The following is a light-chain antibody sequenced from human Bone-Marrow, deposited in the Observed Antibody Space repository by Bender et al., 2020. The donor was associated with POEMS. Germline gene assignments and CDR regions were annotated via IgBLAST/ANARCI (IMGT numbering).Light chain of an antibody. V-gene: IGLV1-51*01. CDR3: AAWEDSLNGWV. CDR2: DTN. J-gene: IGLJ3*02. CDR1: SSDIGNNH. Sequence: QSVLTQSPSVSAAPGQKVTISCSGSSSDIGNNHVSWYQQFPGTAPKLLIYDTNKRPSGVPDRFSGSKSGTSASLAISGLQSEDEADYYCAAWEDSLNGWVFGGGTKLTVL.